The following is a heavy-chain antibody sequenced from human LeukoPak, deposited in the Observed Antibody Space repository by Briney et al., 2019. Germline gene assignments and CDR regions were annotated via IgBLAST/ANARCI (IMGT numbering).Heavy chain of an antibody. D-gene: IGHD3-10*01. V-gene: IGHV1-2*02. CDR3: ARGNGNYYGSGSSNPYFDY. CDR1: GYTFTGYY. J-gene: IGHJ4*02. CDR2: INPNSGGT. Sequence: ASVKVSCKASGYTFTGYYMHWVRQAPGQGLEWMGWINPNSGGTNYAQKFQGRVTMTRDTSISTAYMELSRLRSDDTAVYYCARGNGNYYGSGSSNPYFDYWGQGTLVTVSS.